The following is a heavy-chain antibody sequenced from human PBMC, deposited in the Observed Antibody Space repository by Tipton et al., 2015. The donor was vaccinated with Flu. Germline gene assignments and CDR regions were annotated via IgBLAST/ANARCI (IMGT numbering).Heavy chain of an antibody. V-gene: IGHV4-61*02. J-gene: IGHJ4*02. CDR1: GGSISSGSYY. Sequence: TLSLTCIVSGGSISSGSYYWSWIRQPAGKGLEWIGRIYTSGSTNYNPSLKSRVTISVDTSKNQFSLKLSSVTAADTAVYYCARGGDGYNPIDYWGQGTLVTVSS. CDR2: IYTSGST. D-gene: IGHD5-24*01. CDR3: ARGGDGYNPIDY.